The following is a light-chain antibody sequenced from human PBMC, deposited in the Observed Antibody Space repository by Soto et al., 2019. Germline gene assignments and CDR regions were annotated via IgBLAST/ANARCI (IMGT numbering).Light chain of an antibody. J-gene: IGKJ1*01. CDR3: QQYNNWPRT. Sequence: EMVMTQSPATLSVSPGERATLSCRASQSIGSNLAWYQQKPGQAPRLLIYGASTRATGIPARFSGGGSATEFTLTISSLQSEDFAVYYCQQYNNWPRTFGQGTKVDIK. CDR2: GAS. V-gene: IGKV3-15*01. CDR1: QSIGSN.